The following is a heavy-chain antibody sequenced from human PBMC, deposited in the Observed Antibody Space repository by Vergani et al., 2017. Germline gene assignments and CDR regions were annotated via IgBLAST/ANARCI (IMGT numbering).Heavy chain of an antibody. V-gene: IGHV4-4*07. D-gene: IGHD3-22*01. J-gene: IGHJ2*01. CDR2: IYSSGSA. CDR3: ARASKSYDYTGYRLEYTPGNFDL. Sequence: QVQLQESGPGLVKPSETLSLTCTVSGGSISSYYWSWTRQSAGKGLEWIGRIYSSGSANYNPSLKRRVTISVDTSKNQFSMKLNSVTAADTAVYYCARASKSYDYTGYRLEYTPGNFDLWGRGTLVTVSS. CDR1: GGSISSYY.